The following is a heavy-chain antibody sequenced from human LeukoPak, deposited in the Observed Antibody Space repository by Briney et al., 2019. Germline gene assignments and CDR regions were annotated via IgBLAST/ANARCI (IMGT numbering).Heavy chain of an antibody. CDR1: GFTFSSYA. J-gene: IGHJ4*02. CDR2: ISSNGGST. V-gene: IGHV3-64*01. Sequence: PGGSLRLSCAASGFTFSSYAMHWVRQAPGKGLEYVSAISSNGGSTYYANSVKGRFTISRDNSKNTLYLQMGSLRAEDMAVYYCARDRGRWLQFVDYWGQGTLVTVSS. CDR3: ARDRGRWLQFVDY. D-gene: IGHD5-24*01.